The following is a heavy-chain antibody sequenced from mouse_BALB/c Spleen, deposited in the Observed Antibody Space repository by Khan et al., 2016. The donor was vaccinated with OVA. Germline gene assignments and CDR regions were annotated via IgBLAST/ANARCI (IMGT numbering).Heavy chain of an antibody. CDR1: GFTFSDYY. J-gene: IGHJ3*01. CDR2: ISDGGIYT. V-gene: IGHV5-4*02. D-gene: IGHD2-1*01. Sequence: EVELVESGGGLVKPGGSLKLSCVASGFTFSDYYMYWVRQTPEKRLDWVATISDGGIYTYYPDSVKGRFTISRDDAKNNLFLQMSSLKSEDTAMFYGVRGYYGNPCAYWGQGTLGTVAA. CDR3: VRGYYGNPCAY.